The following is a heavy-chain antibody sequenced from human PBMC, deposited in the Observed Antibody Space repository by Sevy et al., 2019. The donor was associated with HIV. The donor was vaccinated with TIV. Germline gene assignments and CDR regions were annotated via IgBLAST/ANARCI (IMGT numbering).Heavy chain of an antibody. V-gene: IGHV3-7*01. Sequence: GGSLRLSCAASGFTFSSYWMSWVRQAPGKGLEWVANIKQDGSEKYYVDSVKGRFTISRDNAKNSLYLQMNSLRAEDTAVYYCARDRFLMVYDAFDIWGQGTMVTVSS. CDR3: ARDRFLMVYDAFDI. CDR1: GFTFSSYW. D-gene: IGHD2-8*01. J-gene: IGHJ3*02. CDR2: IKQDGSEK.